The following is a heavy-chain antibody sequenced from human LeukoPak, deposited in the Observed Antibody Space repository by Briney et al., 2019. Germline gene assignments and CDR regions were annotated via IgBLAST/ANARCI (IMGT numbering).Heavy chain of an antibody. Sequence: GSLRLSCAASGFTFSSYSMNWVRQAPGKGLEWVSSISSSSSYIYYADSVKGRFTISRDNAKNSLYLQMNSLRAEDTAVYYCARVPLSGIAVAGTPHWGQGTLVTVSS. CDR1: GFTFSSYS. J-gene: IGHJ4*02. V-gene: IGHV3-21*01. D-gene: IGHD6-19*01. CDR2: ISSSSSYI. CDR3: ARVPLSGIAVAGTPH.